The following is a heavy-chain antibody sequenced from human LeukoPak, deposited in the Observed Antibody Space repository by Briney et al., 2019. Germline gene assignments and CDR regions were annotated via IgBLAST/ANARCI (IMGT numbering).Heavy chain of an antibody. D-gene: IGHD5-12*01. V-gene: IGHV3-30*03. CDR2: ISYDGSNK. CDR1: GFTFSSYG. CDR3: ARSGDPRGSDGFDI. Sequence: GRSLRLSCAASGFTFSSYGMHWVRQAPGKGLEWVAVISYDGSNKYYADSVKGRFTISRDNSKNTLYLQMNSLRAEDTAVYYCARSGDPRGSDGFDIWGQGTLVTVSS. J-gene: IGHJ3*02.